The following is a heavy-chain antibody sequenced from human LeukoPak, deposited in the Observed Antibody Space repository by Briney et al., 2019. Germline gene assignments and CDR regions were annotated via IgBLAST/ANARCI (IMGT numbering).Heavy chain of an antibody. V-gene: IGHV4-59*01. D-gene: IGHD3-10*01. Sequence: SETLSLTCTVSGGSISSYYWSWIRQPPGKGLEWIGYIYYSGSTNYNPSLKSRVTISVDTSKNQFSLKLSSVTAADTAVYYCAGNMVRGVKRFDYWGQGTLVTVSS. CDR1: GGSISSYY. J-gene: IGHJ4*02. CDR3: AGNMVRGVKRFDY. CDR2: IYYSGST.